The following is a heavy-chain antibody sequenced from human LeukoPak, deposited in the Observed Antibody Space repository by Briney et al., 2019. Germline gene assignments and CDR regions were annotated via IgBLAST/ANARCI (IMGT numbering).Heavy chain of an antibody. CDR2: IYPSDSDT. D-gene: IGHD5-12*01. V-gene: IGHV5-51*01. J-gene: IGHJ4*02. Sequence: GESLKISCKGSRNSFNKNWIGWVRQMPGKGLDWMAIIYPSDSDTKYSPSFQGRVTVSADESIDTAYLQWTSLRASDTAMYYCATSAPDIGSDPFDSWGQGTLVIVSS. CDR1: RNSFNKNW. CDR3: ATSAPDIGSDPFDS.